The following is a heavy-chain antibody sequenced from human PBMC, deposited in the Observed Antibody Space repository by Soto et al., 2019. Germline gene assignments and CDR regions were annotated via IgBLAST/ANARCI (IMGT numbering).Heavy chain of an antibody. Sequence: ASVKVSCKAPGYTFTGYYMHWVRQAPGQGLEWMGWINPNSGGTNYAQKFQGRVTMTRDTSISTAYMELSRLRSDDTAVYYCARWRGAAAESFDLWGRGTLVTVSS. V-gene: IGHV1-2*02. CDR1: GYTFTGYY. CDR2: INPNSGGT. D-gene: IGHD6-13*01. CDR3: ARWRGAAAESFDL. J-gene: IGHJ2*01.